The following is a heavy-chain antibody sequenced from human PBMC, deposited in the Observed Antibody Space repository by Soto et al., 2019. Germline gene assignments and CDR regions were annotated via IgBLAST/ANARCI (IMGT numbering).Heavy chain of an antibody. Sequence: GGSLRLSCAASGFTFSSYAMSWVRQAPGKGLEWVSAISGSGGSTYYADSVKGRFTISRDNSKNTLYLQMNSLRAEDTAVYYCAKDLMGDGDCTNGVCYPFDIWGQGTMVTVSS. D-gene: IGHD2-8*01. CDR2: ISGSGGST. V-gene: IGHV3-23*01. CDR1: GFTFSSYA. CDR3: AKDLMGDGDCTNGVCYPFDI. J-gene: IGHJ3*02.